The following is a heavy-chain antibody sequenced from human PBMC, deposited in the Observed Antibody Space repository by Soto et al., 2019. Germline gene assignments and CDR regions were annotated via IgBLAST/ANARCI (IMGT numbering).Heavy chain of an antibody. D-gene: IGHD6-25*01. V-gene: IGHV1-3*01. J-gene: IGHJ3*02. CDR1: GYTFTSYA. CDR2: INAGNGNT. Sequence: ASVKVPCKASGYTFTSYAMHWVRQAPGQRPEWMGWINAGNGNTKHSQKFQGRVTITRDTSASTAYMELSSLRSEDTAVYYCARGAAAADDAFDICSQGTMVTVSS. CDR3: ARGAAAADDAFDI.